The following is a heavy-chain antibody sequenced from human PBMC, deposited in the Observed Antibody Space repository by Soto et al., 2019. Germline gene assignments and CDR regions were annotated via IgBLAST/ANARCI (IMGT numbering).Heavy chain of an antibody. CDR2: INHSGST. J-gene: IGHJ4*02. Sequence: QVQLQQWGAGLLKPSETLSLTCAVYGGSFSGYYWSWIRQPPGKGLEWIGEINHSGSTNYNPSLKSRVTISVDTSKNQFSLKLSSVTAADTAVYYCARAAADRYFDYWGQGTLVTVSS. V-gene: IGHV4-34*01. CDR1: GGSFSGYY. D-gene: IGHD6-13*01. CDR3: ARAAADRYFDY.